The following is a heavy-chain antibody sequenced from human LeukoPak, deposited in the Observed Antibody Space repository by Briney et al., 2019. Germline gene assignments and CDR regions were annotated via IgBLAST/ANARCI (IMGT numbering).Heavy chain of an antibody. CDR1: GFTFSSYA. J-gene: IGHJ5*02. CDR2: ISYDGSNK. Sequence: RSLRLSCAASGFTFSSYAMHWVRQAPGKGLERVAVISYDGSNKYYADSVKGRFTISRDNSKNTLYLQMNSLRAEDTAVYYCARDLRYWFDPWGQGTLVTVSS. CDR3: ARDLRYWFDP. V-gene: IGHV3-30*04.